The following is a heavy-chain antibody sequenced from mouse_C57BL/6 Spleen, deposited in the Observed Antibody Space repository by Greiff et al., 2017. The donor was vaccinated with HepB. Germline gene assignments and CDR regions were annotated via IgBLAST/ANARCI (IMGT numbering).Heavy chain of an antibody. CDR1: GFTFSDYG. J-gene: IGHJ4*01. CDR2: ISNLAYSI. Sequence: EVQLVESGGGLVQPGGSLKLSCAASGFTFSDYGMAWVRQAPRKGPEWVAFISNLAYSIYYADTVTGRFTISRENAKNTLYLEMSSLRSEDTAMYYCARRDDYDPYYYAMDYWGQGTSVTVSS. CDR3: ARRDDYDPYYYAMDY. V-gene: IGHV5-15*04. D-gene: IGHD2-4*01.